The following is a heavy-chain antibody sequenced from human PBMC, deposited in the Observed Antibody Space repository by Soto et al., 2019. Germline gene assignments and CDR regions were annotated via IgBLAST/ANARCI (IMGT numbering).Heavy chain of an antibody. CDR3: AREKSYYHDSSGPGDD. J-gene: IGHJ4*02. CDR1: GDGVSSNSAA. V-gene: IGHV6-1*01. CDR2: TYSRSQWLN. D-gene: IGHD3-22*01. Sequence: SQTLSLPCAISGDGVSSNSAAWNWIRQSPSRGLEWLGRTYSRSQWLNDYADSVKSRLTIKPDTSANQFSLELDSVPPEETAVYYCAREKSYYHDSSGPGDDWGLGTLVTVS.